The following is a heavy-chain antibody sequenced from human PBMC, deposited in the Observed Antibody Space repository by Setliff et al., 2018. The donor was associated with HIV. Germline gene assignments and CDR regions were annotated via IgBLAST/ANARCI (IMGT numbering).Heavy chain of an antibody. Sequence: GGSLRLSCAASGFALEFSFSHAWMSWVRQAPGKGLEWVGRTKSEADGGTTDYAAPVKGRFTISRDDSRNTLYLHMNSLKIEDTAVYFCTTTDPYYYDSSGYYKPRYYYYLDVWGKGTTVTVSS. D-gene: IGHD3-22*01. J-gene: IGHJ6*03. CDR2: TKSEADGGTT. V-gene: IGHV3-15*01. CDR1: GFALEFSFSHAW. CDR3: TTTDPYYYDSSGYYKPRYYYYLDV.